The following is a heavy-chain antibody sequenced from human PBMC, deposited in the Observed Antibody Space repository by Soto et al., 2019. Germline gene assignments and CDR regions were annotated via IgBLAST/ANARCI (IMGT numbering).Heavy chain of an antibody. D-gene: IGHD6-6*01. Sequence: EVQLLESGGGLVQPGGSLRLSCAASGFTFNSYAMSWVRQAPGKGLEWVSGISDSGGSTYYAGSMKGRFSISRDNSKNKLYVQISSLRAEDTAVYYCARGSLAARPYHYDYWGEGTLVTVSS. CDR2: ISDSGGST. CDR3: ARGSLAARPYHYDY. J-gene: IGHJ4*02. CDR1: GFTFNSYA. V-gene: IGHV3-23*01.